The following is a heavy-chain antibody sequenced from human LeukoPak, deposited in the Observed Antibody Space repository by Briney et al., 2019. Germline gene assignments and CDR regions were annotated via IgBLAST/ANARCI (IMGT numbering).Heavy chain of an antibody. Sequence: GGSLRLSCAASGFSFSTYAMHGVRQAPGKGLEWVAVISYDGSTKYYGDSVKGRFTISRDNSKNTVYLQMNSLTTADTAVYYCARDPSEDDHWGQGTLVTVSS. V-gene: IGHV3-30-3*01. CDR3: ARDPSEDDH. CDR2: ISYDGSTK. CDR1: GFSFSTYA. J-gene: IGHJ4*02.